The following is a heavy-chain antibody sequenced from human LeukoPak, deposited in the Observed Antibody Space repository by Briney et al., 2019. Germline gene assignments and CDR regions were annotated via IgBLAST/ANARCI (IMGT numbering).Heavy chain of an antibody. CDR1: GGSISSHY. CDR2: ISTTGGYT. CDR3: AKKPATIKFPFDI. V-gene: IGHV3-23*01. Sequence: PSETLSLTCTVSGGSISSHYWSWIRQPPGKGLEWVSAISTTGGYTEDADSVKGRFTISRDNSQNTLFLQMHSLRAEDTAVYYCAKKPATIKFPFDIWGQGTLVTVSP. J-gene: IGHJ4*02. D-gene: IGHD5-24*01.